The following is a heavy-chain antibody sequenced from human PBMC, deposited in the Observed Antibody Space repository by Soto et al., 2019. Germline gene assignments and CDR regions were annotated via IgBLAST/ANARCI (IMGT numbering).Heavy chain of an antibody. J-gene: IGHJ4*02. D-gene: IGHD6-6*01. CDR1: GGSISSSNW. CDR2: IYCSGST. Sequence: SETLSLTCTVSGGSISSSNWWSWVRQPPGKGLEWIGEIYCSGSTNYNPSLKSRVTISVDTSKNQFSLNLSSVTAADTAVYYCARGPSRRYYDYWGQGTLVTVSS. CDR3: ARGPSRRYYDY. V-gene: IGHV4-4*02.